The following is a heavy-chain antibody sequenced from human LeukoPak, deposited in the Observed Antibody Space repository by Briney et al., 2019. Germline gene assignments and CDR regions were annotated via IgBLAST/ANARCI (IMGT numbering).Heavy chain of an antibody. J-gene: IGHJ4*02. D-gene: IGHD4-17*01. V-gene: IGHV3-30-3*01. CDR1: GFTFSSYA. Sequence: GGSLRLSCAASGFTFSSYAMHWVRQAPGKGLEWVAVISYDGSNKYYADSVKGRFTISRDNSKNTLYLQMNSLRAEDTAVYYCARWNYGDLYFDYWGQGTLVTVSS. CDR2: ISYDGSNK. CDR3: ARWNYGDLYFDY.